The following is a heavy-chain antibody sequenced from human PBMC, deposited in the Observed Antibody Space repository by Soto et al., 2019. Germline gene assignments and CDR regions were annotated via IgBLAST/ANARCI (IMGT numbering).Heavy chain of an antibody. J-gene: IGHJ6*02. CDR3: ARGPVVVAATYYYYGMDF. Sequence: ASVKVSCKASGYTFTSYAMHWVRQAPGQRLEWMGWINAGNGNTKYSQKFQGRVTITRDTSASTAYMELSSLRSEDTAVYYCARGPVVVAATYYYYGMDFWGPGTTVTVSS. D-gene: IGHD2-15*01. CDR1: GYTFTSYA. CDR2: INAGNGNT. V-gene: IGHV1-3*01.